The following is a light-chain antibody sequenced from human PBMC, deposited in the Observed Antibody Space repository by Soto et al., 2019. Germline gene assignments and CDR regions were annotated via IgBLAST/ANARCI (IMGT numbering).Light chain of an antibody. CDR3: QKYNSAPLT. CDR1: QGIAPY. J-gene: IGKJ4*01. CDR2: ATS. V-gene: IGKV1-27*01. Sequence: DVQMTQSPSSLSAFVGDRVTITCRASQGIAPYLAWFQQKPGKVPKLLIYATSTLQSGVPSRVSGSGSGTDFTLTINSLKPDDVGTYYCQKYNSAPLTFGGETNVEIK.